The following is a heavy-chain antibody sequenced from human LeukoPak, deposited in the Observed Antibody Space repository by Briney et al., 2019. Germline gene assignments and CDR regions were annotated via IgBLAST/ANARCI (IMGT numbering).Heavy chain of an antibody. CDR1: GGSISTYY. D-gene: IGHD5-18*01. J-gene: IGHJ4*02. CDR3: TRGDAALNLIRN. V-gene: IGHV4-59*01. CDR2: IYYRGRT. Sequence: PSETLSLTCTVSGGSISTYYWSWIRQPPGRGLEWIGYIYYRGRTSYNPSLKSRVNIAVDTSKNQFSLKLDSVTAADTAIYYCTRGDAALNLIRNWGQGTLVTVSS.